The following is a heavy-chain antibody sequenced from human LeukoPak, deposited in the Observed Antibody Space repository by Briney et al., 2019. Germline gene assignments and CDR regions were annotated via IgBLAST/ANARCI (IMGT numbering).Heavy chain of an antibody. CDR1: GYTFTGYY. D-gene: IGHD6-13*01. CDR2: INPNSGGT. J-gene: IGHJ4*02. Sequence: ASVNVSCKASGYTFTGYYMQWVRQAPGQGLEWMGWINPNSGGTNYAQKFQGRVTMTRDTSIRTAYMELSRLRSDDTAVYYCARGAAAGRFDFDYWGQGTLVTVSS. CDR3: ARGAAAGRFDFDY. V-gene: IGHV1-2*02.